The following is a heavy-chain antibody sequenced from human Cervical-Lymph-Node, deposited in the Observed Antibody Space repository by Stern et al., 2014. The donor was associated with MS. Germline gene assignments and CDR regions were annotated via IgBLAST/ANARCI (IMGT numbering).Heavy chain of an antibody. Sequence: VQLVESGAEVKKPGASVKVSCKASGYTFTSYYMHWVRQAPGQGLAWMGIINPRGGSTSYAQKFQGRVTMTRDTSTSTVYMELSSLRSEDTAVYYCASNMITFGGVAEIDAFDIWGQGTMVTVSS. CDR3: ASNMITFGGVAEIDAFDI. CDR1: GYTFTSYY. V-gene: IGHV1-46*03. CDR2: INPRGGST. J-gene: IGHJ3*02. D-gene: IGHD3-16*01.